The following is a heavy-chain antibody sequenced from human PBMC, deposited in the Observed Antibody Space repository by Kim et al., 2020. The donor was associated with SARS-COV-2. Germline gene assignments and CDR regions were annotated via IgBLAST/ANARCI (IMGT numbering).Heavy chain of an antibody. Sequence: SETLSLTCTVSGGSISSSSYYWGWIRQPPGKGLEWIGSIYYSGSTYYNPSLKSRVTISVDTSKNQFSLKLSSVTAADTAVYYCARQIDSWSPRITMVRGVIGTNWFDPWGQGTLVTVSS. CDR3: ARQIDSWSPRITMVRGVIGTNWFDP. D-gene: IGHD3-10*01. J-gene: IGHJ5*02. V-gene: IGHV4-39*01. CDR1: GGSISSSSYY. CDR2: IYYSGST.